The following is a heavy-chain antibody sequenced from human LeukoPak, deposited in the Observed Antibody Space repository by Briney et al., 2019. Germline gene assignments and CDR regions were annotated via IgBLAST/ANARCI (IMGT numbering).Heavy chain of an antibody. CDR3: ARLRRGSGSYYNDRRYYYYMDV. Sequence: PGGSLRLSCAASGFPFSIYSMNWVRQAPGKGLEWVSSISSSSKYIYQADSLKGRFTISRDNAKNSLYLQMNSLRAEDTAVYYCARLRRGSGSYYNDRRYYYYMDVWGKGTTVTISS. CDR2: ISSSSKYI. D-gene: IGHD3-10*01. V-gene: IGHV3-21*01. J-gene: IGHJ6*03. CDR1: GFPFSIYS.